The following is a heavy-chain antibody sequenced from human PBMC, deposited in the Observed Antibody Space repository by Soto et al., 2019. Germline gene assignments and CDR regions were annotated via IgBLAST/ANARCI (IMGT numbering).Heavy chain of an antibody. CDR2: MNPNSGNT. CDR3: ARESELRFEADFWSGSGMDV. Sequence: ASVKVSCKASGYTFTSYDINWVRQATGQGLEWMGWMNPNSGNTGYAQKNQGRDTMTRNTSISTAYMKMSSLRSENTAVYYCARESELRFEADFWSGSGMDVWGQ. V-gene: IGHV1-8*01. CDR1: GYTFTSYD. D-gene: IGHD3-3*01. J-gene: IGHJ6*02.